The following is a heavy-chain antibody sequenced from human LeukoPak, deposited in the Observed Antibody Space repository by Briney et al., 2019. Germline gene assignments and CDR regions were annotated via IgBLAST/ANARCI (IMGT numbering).Heavy chain of an antibody. V-gene: IGHV4-39*01. D-gene: IGHD1-26*01. Sequence: SETLSLTCNVSGGSISTITNSLGWAWIRQRPTKGLEWIGSIYYGGSPHYTSSLKSTVTISVATSKNQFSLKLASLTAADTAVYYCARRPIVGSTGFYFDPWGPGTLVTVSS. CDR3: ARRPIVGSTGFYFDP. J-gene: IGHJ5*02. CDR2: IYYGGSP. CDR1: GGSISTITNS.